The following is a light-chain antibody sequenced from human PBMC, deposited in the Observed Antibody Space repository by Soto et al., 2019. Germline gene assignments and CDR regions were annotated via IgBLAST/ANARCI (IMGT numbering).Light chain of an antibody. CDR1: QSVTSNY. CDR2: GAS. V-gene: IGKV3-20*01. Sequence: EVVLTQSPGTLSLSPGERATLSCGASQSVTSNYLAWYQQKPGQAPRLLIFGASIRVKGIPDRFIGSGSGTDYTPPTSRLEPEAFAVYSCQNYVTSLPTFGQGIKV. J-gene: IGKJ1*01. CDR3: QNYVTSLPT.